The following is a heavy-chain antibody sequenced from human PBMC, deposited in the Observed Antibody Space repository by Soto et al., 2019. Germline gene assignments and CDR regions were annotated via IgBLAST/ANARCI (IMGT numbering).Heavy chain of an antibody. CDR2: ISAYNGNT. CDR3: ARVQSCGWYGAYYDYGMHV. J-gene: IGHJ6*02. D-gene: IGHD6-13*01. CDR1: GYTFTSYG. Sequence: QVQLVQSGAEVKKPGASVKVSCKASGYTFTSYGISWARQAPGQGLEWMGWISAYNGNTNYAQTLQGRVTMTTDTSTSTAYMELRSLRSDDTAEYYCARVQSCGWYGAYYDYGMHVWGQGTTVTVSS. V-gene: IGHV1-18*01.